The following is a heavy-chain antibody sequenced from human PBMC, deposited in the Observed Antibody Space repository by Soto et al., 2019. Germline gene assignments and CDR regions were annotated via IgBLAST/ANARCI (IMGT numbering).Heavy chain of an antibody. CDR2: IYHSGST. J-gene: IGHJ5*02. CDR3: ARGSFYCSGGSCYNANWFDP. CDR1: GGSISSSNW. Sequence: SETLSLTCAVSGGSISSSNWWSWVRQPPGKRLEWIGEIYHSGSTNYNPSLKSRVTISVDKSKNQFSLKLSSVTAADTAVYYCARGSFYCSGGSCYNANWFDPWGQGTLVTVS. D-gene: IGHD2-15*01. V-gene: IGHV4-4*02.